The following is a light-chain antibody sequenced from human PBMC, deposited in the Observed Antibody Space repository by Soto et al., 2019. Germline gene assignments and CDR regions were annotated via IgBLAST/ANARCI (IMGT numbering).Light chain of an antibody. V-gene: IGKV2-28*01. CDR1: QSLLHSNGYNF. CDR2: LGS. CDR3: MQALQAPTT. Sequence: DIVMTQSPLSLPVTPGEPASLSCRSSQSLLHSNGYNFLDWYMQKPGQSPQLLIYLGSNRASGVPDRFSGTGSGTDFTLTISRVEAEDVGVYFCMQALQAPTTFGQGTKVDIK. J-gene: IGKJ1*01.